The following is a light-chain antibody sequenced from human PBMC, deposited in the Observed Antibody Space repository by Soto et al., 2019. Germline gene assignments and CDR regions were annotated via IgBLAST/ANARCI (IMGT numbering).Light chain of an antibody. V-gene: IGLV2-14*01. J-gene: IGLJ1*01. Sequence: QSVLTQPASVSGSPVQSITISCTGTSTDVGDSNHVSGYQHHPGKAPKLIIYEVSYRPSGVSNRFSGSKSAYTAPLTISGLQAEDEDDYYCNSQTTSGIRVFGTGTKVTVL. CDR1: STDVGDSNH. CDR2: EVS. CDR3: NSQTTSGIRV.